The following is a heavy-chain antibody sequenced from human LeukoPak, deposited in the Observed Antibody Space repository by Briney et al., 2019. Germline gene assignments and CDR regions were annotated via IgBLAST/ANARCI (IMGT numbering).Heavy chain of an antibody. CDR1: GFIFEDYT. V-gene: IGHV3-43*01. Sequence: GGSLRLSCAASGFIFEDYTMHWVRQVPGKTLEWVSLVNWHGTTYYAGSLKGRFTISRDNSKNSLYLQMDSLRTEDTALYYCAKDLSYESSGSVIDNWGLGTLVTVSS. CDR3: AKDLSYESSGSVIDN. J-gene: IGHJ4*02. CDR2: VNWHGTT. D-gene: IGHD3-22*01.